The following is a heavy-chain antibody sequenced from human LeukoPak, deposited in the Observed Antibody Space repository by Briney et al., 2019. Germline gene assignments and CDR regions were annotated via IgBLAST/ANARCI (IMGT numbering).Heavy chain of an antibody. CDR2: IYYSGST. CDR3: ARDGRRYNWNYADAFDI. V-gene: IGHV4-31*03. J-gene: IGHJ3*02. CDR1: GGSVSSGGYS. Sequence: SQTLSLTCTVSGGSVSSGGYSWSWIRQHPGKGLEWIWYIYYSGSTYYNPSLKSRVTISVDTSKNQFSLKLSSVTAADTAVYYCARDGRRYNWNYADAFDIWGQGTMVTVSS. D-gene: IGHD1-7*01.